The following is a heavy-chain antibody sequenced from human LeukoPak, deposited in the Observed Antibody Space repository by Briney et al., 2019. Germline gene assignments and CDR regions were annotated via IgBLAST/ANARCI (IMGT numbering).Heavy chain of an antibody. CDR2: IIPILGIA. D-gene: IGHD5-18*01. V-gene: IGHV1-69*04. CDR1: GGTFSSYA. CDR3: ASILGYSYGNEYERN. J-gene: IGHJ4*02. Sequence: GASVKVSCKASGGTFSSYAISWVRQAPGQGLEWMGRIIPILGIANYAQKFQGRVTITADKSTSTAYMELSSLRSEDTAVYYCASILGYSYGNEYERNWGQGTLVTVSS.